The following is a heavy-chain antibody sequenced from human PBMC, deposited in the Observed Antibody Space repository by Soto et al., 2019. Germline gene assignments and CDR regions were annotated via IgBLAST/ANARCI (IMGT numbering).Heavy chain of an antibody. CDR3: ARDPCGGDCYFGDAFDI. CDR2: IYYSRST. D-gene: IGHD2-21*02. CDR1: GGSISSYY. J-gene: IGHJ3*02. Sequence: PWETLSLTCTVSGGSISSYYWSWIRQPPGNGLEWIGYIYYSRSTNYNPSLKSRVTISVDTSKNQFSLKLSSVTAADTAVYYCARDPCGGDCYFGDAFDIWGQGTMVTVSS. V-gene: IGHV4-59*01.